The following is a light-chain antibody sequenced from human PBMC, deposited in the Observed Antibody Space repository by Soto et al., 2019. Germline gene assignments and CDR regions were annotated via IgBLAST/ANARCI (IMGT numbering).Light chain of an antibody. V-gene: IGKV3-11*01. J-gene: IGKJ3*01. CDR3: QQRINWPT. CDR2: DAS. CDR1: QSVSSY. Sequence: EIVLTQSPATLSLSPGERATLSCRASQSVSSYLAWYQQKPGQAPRLLIYDASNRATGIPARFSGSGSGTDFTLTSSSLEPEDFAGYYGQQRINWPTFGPGTKVDIK.